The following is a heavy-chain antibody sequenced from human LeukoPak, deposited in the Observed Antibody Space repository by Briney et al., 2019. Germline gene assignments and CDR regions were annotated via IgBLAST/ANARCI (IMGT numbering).Heavy chain of an antibody. Sequence: LRLSCAASGFTFSSYAMSWIRQPPGKGLEWIGYIYYSGSTYYNPSLKSRVTISVDTSKNQFSLKLSSVTAADTAVYYCASLPGYSSSWYKDYWGQGTLVTVSS. CDR1: GFTFSSYA. CDR3: ASLPGYSSSWYKDY. CDR2: IYYSGST. D-gene: IGHD6-13*01. V-gene: IGHV4-30-4*08. J-gene: IGHJ4*02.